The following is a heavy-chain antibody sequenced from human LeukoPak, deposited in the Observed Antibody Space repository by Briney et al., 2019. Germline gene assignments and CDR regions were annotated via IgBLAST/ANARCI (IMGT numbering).Heavy chain of an antibody. Sequence: GGSLRLSCAASGFTFSSYAMPWVRQAPGKGLEWVAVISYDGGNKYYADSVKGRFTISRDNSKNTLYLQMNSLRAEDTAVYYCAREGSYGYFDYWGQVTLVTVSS. V-gene: IGHV3-30*04. CDR3: AREGSYGYFDY. J-gene: IGHJ4*02. D-gene: IGHD1-26*01. CDR1: GFTFSSYA. CDR2: ISYDGGNK.